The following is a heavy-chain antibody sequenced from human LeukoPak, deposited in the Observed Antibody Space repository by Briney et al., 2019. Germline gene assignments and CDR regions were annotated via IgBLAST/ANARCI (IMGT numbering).Heavy chain of an antibody. Sequence: PGGSLRLSCAASGFTFSSYGMHWVRQAPGKGLEWVAVISYDGSYKYYADSVKGRFTISRDNSKNTLYLQMNSLRAEDTAVYYCAKDQYYDYVLLHYGMDVWGQGTTVTVSS. CDR1: GFTFSSYG. CDR3: AKDQYYDYVLLHYGMDV. J-gene: IGHJ6*02. D-gene: IGHD3-16*01. CDR2: ISYDGSYK. V-gene: IGHV3-30*18.